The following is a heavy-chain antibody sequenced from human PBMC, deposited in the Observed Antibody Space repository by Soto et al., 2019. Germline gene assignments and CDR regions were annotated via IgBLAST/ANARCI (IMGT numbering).Heavy chain of an antibody. D-gene: IGHD2-15*01. V-gene: IGHV3-21*01. CDR1: GFTFRSYS. Sequence: GGSLRLSCAASGFTFRSYSMNWVRQAPGKGLEWVSSISSSSSYIYYADSVKGRFTISRDNAKNSLYLQMNSLRAEDTAVYYCAKDLRGRVVVAYADNWFDPWGQGTLVTVSS. CDR2: ISSSSSYI. J-gene: IGHJ5*02. CDR3: AKDLRGRVVVAYADNWFDP.